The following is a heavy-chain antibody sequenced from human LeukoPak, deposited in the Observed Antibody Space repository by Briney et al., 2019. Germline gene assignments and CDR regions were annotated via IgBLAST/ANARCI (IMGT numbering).Heavy chain of an antibody. V-gene: IGHV3-11*04. D-gene: IGHD4-17*01. CDR3: VTGETAVTSHLHN. Sequence: PGGSLRLSCAASGFTFSDFFMNWVRQAPGMGLEWVSYISPSGGTIYYADSVKGRFAISRDNAKNSLYLQMNSLRDDDTAVYYCVTGETAVTSHLHNWGQGTLVTVSS. J-gene: IGHJ4*02. CDR2: ISPSGGTI. CDR1: GFTFSDFF.